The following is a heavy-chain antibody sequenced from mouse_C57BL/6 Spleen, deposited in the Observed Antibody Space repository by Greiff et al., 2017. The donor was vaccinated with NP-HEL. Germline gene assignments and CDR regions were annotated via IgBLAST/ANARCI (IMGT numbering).Heavy chain of an antibody. V-gene: IGHV5-16*01. D-gene: IGHD1-1*01. CDR2: INYDGSST. J-gene: IGHJ1*03. CDR1: GFTFSDYY. CDR3: ARERGSSNWYFDV. Sequence: DVMLVESEGGLVQPGSSIKLSCTASGFTFSDYYMAWVRQVPEKGLEWVANINYDGSSTYYLDSLKSRFIISRDNAKNILYLQMSSLKSEDTATYYCARERGSSNWYFDVWGTGTTVTVSS.